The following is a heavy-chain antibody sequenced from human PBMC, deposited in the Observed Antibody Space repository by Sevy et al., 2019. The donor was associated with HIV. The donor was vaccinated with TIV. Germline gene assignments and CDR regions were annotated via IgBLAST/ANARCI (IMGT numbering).Heavy chain of an antibody. D-gene: IGHD2-2*01. CDR2: INHSGST. V-gene: IGHV4-34*01. CDR1: GGSFSGYY. Sequence: SETLSLTCAVYGGSFSGYYWSWIRQPPGKGLEWIGEINHSGSTNYNPSLKSRATISVDTSKNQFSLKLSSVTAADTAVYDCARHCTGTSCSHAFDIWGQGTMVTVSS. J-gene: IGHJ3*02. CDR3: ARHCTGTSCSHAFDI.